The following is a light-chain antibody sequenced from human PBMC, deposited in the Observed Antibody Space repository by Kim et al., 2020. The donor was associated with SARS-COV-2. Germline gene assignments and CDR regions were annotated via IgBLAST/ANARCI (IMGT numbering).Light chain of an antibody. J-gene: IGKJ2*02. CDR2: GAS. V-gene: IGKV3-20*01. CDR3: QQYGSSPPGT. Sequence: EIVLTQSPGTLSLSPGERATLSCRASQSVSSSYLAWYQQKPGRAPRLLIYGASSRATGIPDRFSGSGSGTDFTLTISRLEPEDFAVYYCQQYGSSPPGTFGQGTKLEI. CDR1: QSVSSSY.